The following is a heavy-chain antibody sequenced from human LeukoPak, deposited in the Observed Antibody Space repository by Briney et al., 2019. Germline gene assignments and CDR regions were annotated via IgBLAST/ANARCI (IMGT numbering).Heavy chain of an antibody. V-gene: IGHV4-59*01. D-gene: IGHD2-21*01. Sequence: SETLSLTCSVSGDSMRSYSWTWIRQPPGKGPEWIGDIFYSGNTNYNPSLESRVTMSIDTSKNQFSLELTSLTSADTAVFYCARVNLYSNLWSRNPKPAYYFDYWGQGLLVTVSS. CDR2: IFYSGNT. J-gene: IGHJ4*02. CDR3: ARVNLYSNLWSRNPKPAYYFDY. CDR1: GDSMRSYS.